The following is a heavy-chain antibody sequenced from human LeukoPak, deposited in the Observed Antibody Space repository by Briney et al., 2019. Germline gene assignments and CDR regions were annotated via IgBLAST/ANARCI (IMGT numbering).Heavy chain of an antibody. CDR1: GYSFSNYW. D-gene: IGHD6-19*01. Sequence: GESLKISCKGSGYSFSNYWVGWVRQMSGKGLEWMGVIYPGDSDITYSPAFRGQVTISVDKSISTAYLQWSSLEASDTAMYYCARGDSGWFSNSWGQGTLVTVSS. CDR3: ARGDSGWFSNS. V-gene: IGHV5-51*01. J-gene: IGHJ4*02. CDR2: IYPGDSDI.